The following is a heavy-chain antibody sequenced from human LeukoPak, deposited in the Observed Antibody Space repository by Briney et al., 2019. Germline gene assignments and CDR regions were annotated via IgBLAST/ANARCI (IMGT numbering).Heavy chain of an antibody. J-gene: IGHJ4*02. CDR3: ARRCRGSTSCYRFDY. D-gene: IGHD2-2*01. CDR1: GGSFSGYY. V-gene: IGHV4-34*01. CDR2: INHSGST. Sequence: SETLSLTCAVYGGSFSGYYWSWIRQPPGKGLEWIGEINHSGSTNYNPSLKSRVTISVDTSKNQFSLKLSSVTAADTAVYYCARRCRGSTSCYRFDYWGQRTLVTVSS.